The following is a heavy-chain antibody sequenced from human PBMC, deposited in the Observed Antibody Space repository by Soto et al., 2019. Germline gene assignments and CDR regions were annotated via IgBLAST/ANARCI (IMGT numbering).Heavy chain of an antibody. CDR3: ARGPEGYCSSTSCYSGFDY. V-gene: IGHV3-33*01. D-gene: IGHD2-2*01. CDR1: GFTFSSYG. Sequence: GGSLRLSCAASGFTFSSYGMHWVRQAPGKGLEWVAVIWYDGSNKYYADSVKGRFTISRDNSKNTLYLQMNSLRAEDTAVYYCARGPEGYCSSTSCYSGFDYWGQGTLVTVSS. CDR2: IWYDGSNK. J-gene: IGHJ4*02.